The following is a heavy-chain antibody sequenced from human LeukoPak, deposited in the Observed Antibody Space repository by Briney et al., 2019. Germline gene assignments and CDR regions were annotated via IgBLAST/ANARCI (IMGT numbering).Heavy chain of an antibody. CDR3: ARDGEMATIGNYFAY. D-gene: IGHD5-24*01. Sequence: SETLSLTCTVPGGSISSNHYYWGWIRQPPGKGLEWIGSIYYSGSTHYNPSLKSRVTISVDTSKNQFSLKLSSVTAADTAVYYCARDGEMATIGNYFAYWGQGTLVTVSS. J-gene: IGHJ4*02. CDR2: IYYSGST. V-gene: IGHV4-39*07. CDR1: GGSISSNHYY.